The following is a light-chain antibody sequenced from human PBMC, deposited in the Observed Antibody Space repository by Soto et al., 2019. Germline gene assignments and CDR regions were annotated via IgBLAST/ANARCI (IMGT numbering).Light chain of an antibody. J-gene: IGLJ1*01. CDR2: EVS. Sequence: QSVLTQPASVSGSPGRSITISCTGTSSDVGNYNLVSWYQHHADKAPKLMIFEVSKRPSGVSNRFSGSKSGNTASLTISGLQAEDEADYYCCSYAHSSTYVFGTGTKVTVL. V-gene: IGLV2-23*02. CDR1: SSDVGNYNL. CDR3: CSYAHSSTYV.